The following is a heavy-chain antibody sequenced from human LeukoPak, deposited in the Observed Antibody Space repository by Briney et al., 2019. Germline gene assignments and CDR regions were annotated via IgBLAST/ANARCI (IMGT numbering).Heavy chain of an antibody. V-gene: IGHV1-69*13. J-gene: IGHJ6*02. CDR2: IIPIFGTA. CDR1: GYTFTSYG. Sequence: GASVKVSCKASGYTFTSYGISWVRQAPGQGLEWMGGIIPIFGTANYAQKFQGRVTITADESTSTAYMELSSLRSEDTAVYYCARACSSTSCYLPYYYYGMDVWGQGTTVTVSS. D-gene: IGHD2-2*01. CDR3: ARACSSTSCYLPYYYYGMDV.